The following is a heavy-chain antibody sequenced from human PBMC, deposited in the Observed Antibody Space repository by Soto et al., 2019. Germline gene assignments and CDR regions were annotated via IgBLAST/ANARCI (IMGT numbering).Heavy chain of an antibody. Sequence: EVQLLESGGGLVQPGGSLRLSCAASGFTFSTYAMSWVRQAPGKGLEWVSTISGNGVTTYYADSVKGRFTISRDNSKTTLYLQMNSLRAEDTAVYYCAKALITIGWFDSWGQGTLVTVSS. J-gene: IGHJ5*01. V-gene: IGHV3-23*01. CDR1: GFTFSTYA. D-gene: IGHD3-10*01. CDR3: AKALITIGWFDS. CDR2: ISGNGVTT.